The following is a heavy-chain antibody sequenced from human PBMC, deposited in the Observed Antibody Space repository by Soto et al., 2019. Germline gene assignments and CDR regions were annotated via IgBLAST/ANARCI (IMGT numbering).Heavy chain of an antibody. CDR2: IYSGGST. CDR3: AARYNWTFGAFDI. CDR1: GFTVSSNY. D-gene: IGHD1-20*01. J-gene: IGHJ3*02. V-gene: IGHV3-66*01. Sequence: HPGGSLRLSCAASGFTVSSNYMSWVRQVPGKGLEWVSVIYSGGSTYYADTVKGRFTISRDNSKNTLYLQMNSLRAEYTAVFYCAARYNWTFGAFDIWGRGTMVTVSS.